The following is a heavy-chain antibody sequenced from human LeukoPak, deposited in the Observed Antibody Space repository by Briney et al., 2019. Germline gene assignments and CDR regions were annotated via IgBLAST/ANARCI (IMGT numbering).Heavy chain of an antibody. V-gene: IGHV1-2*02. D-gene: IGHD2-2*01. Sequence: ASVKVSCKASGYTFTGYYMHWVRQAPGQGLEWMGWINPNSSGTNYAQKFQGRVTMTRDTSISTAYMELSRLRSDDTAVYYCARRIGVVVEGYDAFDIWGQGTMVTVSS. CDR1: GYTFTGYY. J-gene: IGHJ3*02. CDR3: ARRIGVVVEGYDAFDI. CDR2: INPNSSGT.